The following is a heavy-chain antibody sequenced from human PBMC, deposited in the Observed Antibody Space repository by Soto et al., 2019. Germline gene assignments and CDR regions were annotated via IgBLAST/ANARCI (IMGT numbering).Heavy chain of an antibody. D-gene: IGHD6-13*01. CDR2: MNPNSGNT. CDR1: GYTFTSYD. V-gene: IGHV1-8*01. CDR3: ARGAARSSWYRSDDAFDI. J-gene: IGHJ3*02. Sequence: GASVKVSCKSSGYTFTSYDINWVRQATGQGLEWMGWMNPNSGNTGYAQKFQGRVTMTRNTSISTAYMELSSLRSEDTAVYYCARGAARSSWYRSDDAFDIWGQGTMVTVSS.